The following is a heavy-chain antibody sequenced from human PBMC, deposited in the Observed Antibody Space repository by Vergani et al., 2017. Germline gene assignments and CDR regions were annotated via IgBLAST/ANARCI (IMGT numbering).Heavy chain of an antibody. CDR1: GGSISSGSYY. CDR3: ARDPLYGTVWPFLLLDMDV. V-gene: IGHV4-61*02. Sequence: QVQLQESGPGLVRPSQTLSLTCTVSGGSISSGSYYWSWFRQPAGKGLEWIGRFYTGGATSYNPSLKSRVTISVDTSKNQFSLQLSSVTAADTAVYYCARDPLYGTVWPFLLLDMDVWGQGTTVTVSS. CDR2: FYTGGAT. D-gene: IGHD3-10*01. J-gene: IGHJ6*02.